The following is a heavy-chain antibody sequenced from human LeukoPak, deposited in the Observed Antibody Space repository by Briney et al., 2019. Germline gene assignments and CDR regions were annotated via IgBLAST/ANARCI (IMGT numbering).Heavy chain of an antibody. V-gene: IGHV3-9*01. CDR1: GFTFDDYA. CDR2: ISWNSGSI. Sequence: GGSLRLSCAASGFTFDDYATHWVRQAPGKGLEWVSGISWNSGSIGYADSVKGRFTISRDNAKNSLYLQMNSLRAEDTALYYCAKTRGTYSSSLDYWGQGTLVTVSS. D-gene: IGHD6-6*01. CDR3: AKTRGTYSSSLDY. J-gene: IGHJ4*02.